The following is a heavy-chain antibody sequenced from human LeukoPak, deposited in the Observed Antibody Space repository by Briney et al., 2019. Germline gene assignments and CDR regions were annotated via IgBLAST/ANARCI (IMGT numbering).Heavy chain of an antibody. CDR1: GYTFTSYG. Sequence: GASVKVSCKASGYTFTSYGISWVRQAPGQGLEWMGRIIPILGIANYAQKFQGRVTITADKSTSTAYMELSSLRSEDTAVYYCARGGTGQQLSWFDPWGQGTLVTVSS. CDR2: IIPILGIA. J-gene: IGHJ5*02. D-gene: IGHD6-13*01. CDR3: ARGGTGQQLSWFDP. V-gene: IGHV1-69*04.